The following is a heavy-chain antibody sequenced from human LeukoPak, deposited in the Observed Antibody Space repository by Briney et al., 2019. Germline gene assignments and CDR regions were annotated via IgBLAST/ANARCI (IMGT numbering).Heavy chain of an antibody. D-gene: IGHD6-13*01. Sequence: ASVKVSCEASGYTFTGYYMHWVRQAPGQGLEWMGWINPNSGGTNYAQKFQGRVTMTRDTSISTAYMELSRLRSDDTAVYYCARMYSSSWYPYYYYGMDVWGQGTTVTVSS. V-gene: IGHV1-2*02. CDR2: INPNSGGT. J-gene: IGHJ6*02. CDR1: GYTFTGYY. CDR3: ARMYSSSWYPYYYYGMDV.